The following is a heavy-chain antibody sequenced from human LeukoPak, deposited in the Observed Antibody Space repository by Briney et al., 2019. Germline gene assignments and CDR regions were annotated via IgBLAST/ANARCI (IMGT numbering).Heavy chain of an antibody. CDR1: GFTFSSYW. D-gene: IGHD1-1*01. Sequence: GGSLRRSCAASGFTFSSYWMSWMRQAPGKGLEWVANIKYDGNEEYYVDSVRGRFTISRDNAKNSLYLQLNSLRVEDTAVYYCKSGGAAPGSFDYWGQGTLVTVSP. CDR3: KSGGAAPGSFDY. CDR2: IKYDGNEE. J-gene: IGHJ4*02. V-gene: IGHV3-7*01.